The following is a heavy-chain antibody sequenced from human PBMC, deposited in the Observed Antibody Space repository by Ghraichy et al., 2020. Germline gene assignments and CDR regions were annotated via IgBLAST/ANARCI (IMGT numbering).Heavy chain of an antibody. CDR1: GVSFSTYS. CDR3: ARATVRDALDV. V-gene: IGHV4-34*01. J-gene: IGHJ6*02. D-gene: IGHD3-10*01. CDR2: INHAGST. Sequence: SETLSLTCGFYGVSFSTYSWTWIRQPPGKGLEWIGEINHAGSTNYNPSLESRVTLLKDTSKNQFSLKLSSVTAADTAVYYCARATVRDALDVWGQGTTVTVSS.